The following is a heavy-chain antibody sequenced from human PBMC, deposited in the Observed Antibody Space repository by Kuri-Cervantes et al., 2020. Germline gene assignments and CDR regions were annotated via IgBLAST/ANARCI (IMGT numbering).Heavy chain of an antibody. V-gene: IGHV1-69*06. Sequence: SVKVSCKASGGTFSSYAISWVRQAPGQGLEWMGGIIPIFGTANYAQKFQGRVTITADKSTSTAYMELRSLRSDDTAVYYCARGGPDQYDAFDIWGQGTMVTVSS. CDR3: ARGGPDQYDAFDI. CDR2: IIPIFGTA. J-gene: IGHJ3*02. CDR1: GGTFSSYA.